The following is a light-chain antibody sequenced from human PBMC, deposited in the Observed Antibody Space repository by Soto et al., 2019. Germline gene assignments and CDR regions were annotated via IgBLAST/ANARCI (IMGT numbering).Light chain of an antibody. CDR1: QSVSSNY. Sequence: DIVLTQSPGTLSLSPGERATLSCSASQSVSSNYLAWYRQKPGQAPRLLIYGASTRATGVPDRFSGSGSGTEFTLTISSLQPEDFATYYCLQDYNYPRTFGQGTKVDI. CDR3: LQDYNYPRT. J-gene: IGKJ1*01. CDR2: GAS. V-gene: IGKV3D-7*01.